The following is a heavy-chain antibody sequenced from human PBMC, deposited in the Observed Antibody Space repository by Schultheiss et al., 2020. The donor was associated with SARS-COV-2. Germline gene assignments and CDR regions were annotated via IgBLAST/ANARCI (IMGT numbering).Heavy chain of an antibody. CDR1: GYSFTSYW. Sequence: GGSLRLSCKGSGYSFTSYWIGWVRQMPGKGLEWMGIIYPGDSDTRYSPSFQGQVTISADKSITTAYLQWSSLKASDTAMYYCATTGSSSSGDWFDPWGQGTLVTVSS. CDR3: ATTGSSSSGDWFDP. J-gene: IGHJ5*02. CDR2: IYPGDSDT. D-gene: IGHD6-6*01. V-gene: IGHV5-51*01.